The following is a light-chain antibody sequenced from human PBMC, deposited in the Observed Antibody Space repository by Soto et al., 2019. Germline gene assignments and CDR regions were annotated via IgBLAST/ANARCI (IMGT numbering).Light chain of an antibody. CDR3: AAWDDSLSGFYV. CDR1: SSNIGSNT. V-gene: IGLV1-44*01. Sequence: QSVLTQPPSASGTPGQRVTISCSGSSSNIGSNTVNWYQQLPGTAPKLLIYSNNQRPSGVPDRFSGSKSGTSASLAISGLQSEDEADYYCAAWDDSLSGFYVFGTGTQLTVL. J-gene: IGLJ1*01. CDR2: SNN.